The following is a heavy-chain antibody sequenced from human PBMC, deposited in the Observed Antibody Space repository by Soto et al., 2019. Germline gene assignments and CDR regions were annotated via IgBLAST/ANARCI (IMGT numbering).Heavy chain of an antibody. J-gene: IGHJ6*02. V-gene: IGHV3-66*01. CDR1: GFDASVNF. CDR3: VRENSYYGMDV. CDR2: INNAYST. Sequence: EVQLEESGGNWVQPGGSLRLSCAASGFDASVNFMTWVRQAPGKGLEWVSAINNAYSTFYADSVKGRFTISRDNSKNTVYLQVSSLRVEDTAMYYCVRENSYYGMDVWGQGTAVTVSS.